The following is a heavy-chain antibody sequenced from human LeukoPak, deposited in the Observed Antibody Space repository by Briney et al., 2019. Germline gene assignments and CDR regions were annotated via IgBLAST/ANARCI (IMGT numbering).Heavy chain of an antibody. CDR3: ARGMYSSSWYGGFGIDY. Sequence: ASVKVSCKASGYTFTSYYMHWVRQAPGQGLEWMGWINPISGGTNYAQKFQGWVTMTRDTSISTAYMELSRLRSDDTAVYYCARGMYSSSWYGGFGIDYWGQGTLVTVSS. V-gene: IGHV1-2*04. CDR2: INPISGGT. CDR1: GYTFTSYY. J-gene: IGHJ4*02. D-gene: IGHD6-13*01.